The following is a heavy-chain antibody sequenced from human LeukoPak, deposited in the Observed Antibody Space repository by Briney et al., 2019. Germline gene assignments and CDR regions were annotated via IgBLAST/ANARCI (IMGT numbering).Heavy chain of an antibody. D-gene: IGHD5-18*01. V-gene: IGHV1-18*01. CDR3: ARDPDPDTAMVTLSFDP. J-gene: IGHJ5*02. CDR2: ISAYNGNT. Sequence: GASVKVSCKASGYTFTSYGISWVRQAPGQGLEWMGWISAYNGNTNYAQKLQGRVTMTTDTSTSTAYMELRSLRSDDTAVYYCARDPDPDTAMVTLSFDPWGQGTLVTVSS. CDR1: GYTFTSYG.